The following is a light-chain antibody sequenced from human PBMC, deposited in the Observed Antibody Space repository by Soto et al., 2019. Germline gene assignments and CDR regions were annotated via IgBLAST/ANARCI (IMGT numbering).Light chain of an antibody. CDR3: SSYTSSSTLYV. J-gene: IGLJ1*01. Sequence: QSALTQPASVSGSPGQSITISCTGTSSDVGGYNYVSWYQQHPGKAPKLMIYDVSNRPSGVSNRFSGSKSSNTASLTISGLQAEDEADYYYSSYTSSSTLYVFGTGTKLTVL. CDR2: DVS. CDR1: SSDVGGYNY. V-gene: IGLV2-14*01.